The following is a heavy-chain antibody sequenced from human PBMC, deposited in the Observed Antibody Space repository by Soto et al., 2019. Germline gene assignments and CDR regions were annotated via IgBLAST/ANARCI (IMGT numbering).Heavy chain of an antibody. CDR3: ARVMYSSSWYDYYYYYGMDV. J-gene: IGHJ6*02. D-gene: IGHD6-13*01. CDR1: RNFG. V-gene: IGHV3-30-3*01. CDR2: ISYDGSNK. Sequence: RNFGSRRISKTPGKGLEWVAVISYDGSNKYYADSVKGRFTISRDNSKNTLYLQMNSLRAEDTAVYYCARVMYSSSWYDYYYYYGMDVWGQGTTVTVSS.